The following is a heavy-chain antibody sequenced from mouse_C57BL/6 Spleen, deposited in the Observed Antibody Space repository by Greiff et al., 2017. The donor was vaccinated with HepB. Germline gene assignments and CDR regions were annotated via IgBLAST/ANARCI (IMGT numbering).Heavy chain of an antibody. V-gene: IGHV5-6*01. CDR1: GFTFSSYG. CDR3: ARQEMSFDY. CDR2: ISSGGSYT. Sequence: EVQLQQSGGDLVKPGGSLKLSCAASGFTFSSYGMSWVRQTPDKRLEWVATISSGGSYTYYPDSVKGRFTISRDNAKNTLYLQMSSLKSEDTAMYYCARQEMSFDYWGQGTTLTVSS. J-gene: IGHJ2*01.